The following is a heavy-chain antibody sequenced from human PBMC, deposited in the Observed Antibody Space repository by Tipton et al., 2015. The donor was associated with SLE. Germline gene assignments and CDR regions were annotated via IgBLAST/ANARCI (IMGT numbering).Heavy chain of an antibody. D-gene: IGHD3-10*01. CDR1: GGSISSHY. CDR2: IYFSGST. CDR3: ARGHYGSGRCDY. V-gene: IGHV4-59*11. J-gene: IGHJ4*02. Sequence: LRLSCTVSGGSISSHYWSWIRQPPGKGLEWIGYIYFSGSTNYNPSLKSRVTISVDTSKNQFSLKLSSVTAADTAVYYCARGHYGSGRCDYWGQGTLVTVSS.